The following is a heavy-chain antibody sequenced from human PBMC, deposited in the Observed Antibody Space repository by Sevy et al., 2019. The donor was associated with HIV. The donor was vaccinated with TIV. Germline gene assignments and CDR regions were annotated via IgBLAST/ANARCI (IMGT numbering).Heavy chain of an antibody. J-gene: IGHJ4*02. Sequence: ASVKVSCKASGYTFTGYYMHWMRQAPGQGLEWMGWINPNSGGTNYAQKFQGRVTMTRDTSISTAYMELSRLTSDDTAVYYCARTVHIRDFFFDYWGQGTLVTVSS. CDR3: ARTVHIRDFFFDY. CDR2: INPNSGGT. CDR1: GYTFTGYY. V-gene: IGHV1-2*02. D-gene: IGHD1-20*01.